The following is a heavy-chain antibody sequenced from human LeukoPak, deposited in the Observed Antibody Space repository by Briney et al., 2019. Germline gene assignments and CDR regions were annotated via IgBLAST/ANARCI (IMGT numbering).Heavy chain of an antibody. CDR3: VKDYSTVPAAANPLFDY. CDR1: GFTFSSYW. CDR2: ITGSGDTT. D-gene: IGHD2-2*01. J-gene: IGHJ4*02. V-gene: IGHV3-23*01. Sequence: GGSLRLSCAASGFTFSSYWMRWVRQAPGKGLEWVSGITGSGDTTFYADSVKGRFTISRDNSKNTLYLQMHSLRAEDTAVYYCVKDYSTVPAAANPLFDYWGQGALVTVSS.